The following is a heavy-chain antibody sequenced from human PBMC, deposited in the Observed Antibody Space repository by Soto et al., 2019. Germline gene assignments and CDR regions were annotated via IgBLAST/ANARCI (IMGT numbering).Heavy chain of an antibody. Sequence: SETLSLTCAVSGGSISSSNWWTWVRQSPGKGLEWVGEISRSGTTNYKPSLKSRVSISVDKSKNQFSLNLGSVTAADTAMYYCARDSASSGVFTWGQGTMVTVSS. V-gene: IGHV4-4*02. D-gene: IGHD6-19*01. CDR2: ISRSGTT. J-gene: IGHJ3*01. CDR3: ARDSASSGVFT. CDR1: GGSISSSNW.